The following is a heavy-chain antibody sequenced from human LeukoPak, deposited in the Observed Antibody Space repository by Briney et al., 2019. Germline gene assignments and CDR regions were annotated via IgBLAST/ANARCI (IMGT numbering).Heavy chain of an antibody. Sequence: GASVKVSCKVSGYTLTELSMHWVRQAPGKGLEWMGGFDPEDGETIYAQKFQGRVTMTEDTSTDTAYMELSSLRSEDTAVYYCATGYCSSGSCYSGYYYGMDVWGQGTTVTVSS. V-gene: IGHV1-24*01. CDR3: ATGYCSSGSCYSGYYYGMDV. J-gene: IGHJ6*02. CDR2: FDPEDGET. D-gene: IGHD2-15*01. CDR1: GYTLTELS.